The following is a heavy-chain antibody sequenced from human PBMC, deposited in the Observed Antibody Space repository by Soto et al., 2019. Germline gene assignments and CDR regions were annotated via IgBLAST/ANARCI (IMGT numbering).Heavy chain of an antibody. CDR1: GVTLSRNY. CDR2: VYSGGTT. J-gene: IGHJ5*02. D-gene: IGHD1-7*01. V-gene: IGHV3-66*01. Sequence: EVKLVESGGGLVQPGGSLSLSCAASGVTLSRNYMSWVRQTPGRGLVWVLVVYSGGTTYYADSVKGRFTFSSDTSKNTVYLKMDSLKGDDTGVYYCARVPAVNYFDPWGQGTLVTVAA. CDR3: ARVPAVNYFDP.